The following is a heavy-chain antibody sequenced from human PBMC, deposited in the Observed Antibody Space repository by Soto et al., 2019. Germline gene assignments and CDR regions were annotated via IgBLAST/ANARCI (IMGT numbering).Heavy chain of an antibody. D-gene: IGHD2-15*01. CDR2: ISGSGGST. Sequence: EVQLLESGGGLVQPGGSLRLSCAASGFTFSSYAMSWVRQAPGKGLEWVSAISGSGGSTYYADSVKGRITISRDNSKKTLYLQMSSRRAEDTAVYYCAKPPRPMVVVVAAAEEYFQHWGQGTLVTVSS. CDR1: GFTFSSYA. V-gene: IGHV3-23*01. J-gene: IGHJ1*01. CDR3: AKPPRPMVVVVAAAEEYFQH.